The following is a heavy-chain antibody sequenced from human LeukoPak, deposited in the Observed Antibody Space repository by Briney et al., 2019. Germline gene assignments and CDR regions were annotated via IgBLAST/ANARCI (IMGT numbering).Heavy chain of an antibody. Sequence: GGSLRLSCAASGFTFSSYAMHWVRQAPGKGLEWVSGISWNSGSIGYADSVKGRFTISRDNAKKSLYLQMNSLRAEDTALYYCAKDLDGGDRAEYFQHWGQGTLVTVSS. CDR3: AKDLDGGDRAEYFQH. CDR2: ISWNSGSI. V-gene: IGHV3-9*01. D-gene: IGHD2-21*02. J-gene: IGHJ1*01. CDR1: GFTFSSYA.